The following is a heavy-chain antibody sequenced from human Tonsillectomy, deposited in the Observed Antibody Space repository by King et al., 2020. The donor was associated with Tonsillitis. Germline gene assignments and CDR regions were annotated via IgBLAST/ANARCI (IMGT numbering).Heavy chain of an antibody. V-gene: IGHV1-18*01. CDR3: ARDQRAAAGDY. D-gene: IGHD6-13*01. CDR1: GYTFSSNA. J-gene: IGHJ4*02. CDR2: ISAYNGNT. Sequence: VQLVQSGAEVKKPGASVKVSCKASGYTFSSNAISWVRQAPGQGLEWMGWISAYNGNTHYSQKFQGRVTITTDTSTSTAYMELRSLRSDDTAVYYCARDQRAAAGDYWGQGTLVTVSS.